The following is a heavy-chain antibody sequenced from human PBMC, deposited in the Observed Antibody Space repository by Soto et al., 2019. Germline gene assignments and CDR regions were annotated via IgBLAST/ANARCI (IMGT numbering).Heavy chain of an antibody. V-gene: IGHV1-18*04. Sequence: QVQLVQSGAEVKKPGASVKVSCKASGYTFATYGITWVRQAPGQGLEWMGGIRGYSGKTNKAQNFQGRVTMTTDTSTSTAYMELRSLTSDDTAIYYCARLRYQELESWFDPWGQGTLVTVSS. CDR1: GYTFATYG. CDR3: ARLRYQELESWFDP. D-gene: IGHD2-2*01. J-gene: IGHJ5*02. CDR2: IRGYSGKT.